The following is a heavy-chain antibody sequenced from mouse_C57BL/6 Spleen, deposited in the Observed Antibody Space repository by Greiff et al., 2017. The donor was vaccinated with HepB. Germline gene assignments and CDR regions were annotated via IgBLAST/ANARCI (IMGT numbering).Heavy chain of an antibody. CDR1: GFTFSSYA. D-gene: IGHD1-1*01. J-gene: IGHJ4*01. V-gene: IGHV5-4*01. CDR2: ISDGGSYT. Sequence: EVKLVESGGGLVKPGGSLKLSCAASGFTFSSYAMSWVRQTPEKRLEWVATISDGGSYTYYPDNVKGRFTISRDNAKNNLYLQMSHLKSEDTAMYYCARDWDYYYGNSYPYYAMDYWGQGTSVTVSS. CDR3: ARDWDYYYGNSYPYYAMDY.